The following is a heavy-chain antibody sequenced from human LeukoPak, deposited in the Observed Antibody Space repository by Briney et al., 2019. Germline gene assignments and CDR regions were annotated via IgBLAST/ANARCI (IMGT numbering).Heavy chain of an antibody. CDR3: AVHDFYSGGYHFDY. CDR1: GYTFTSYG. D-gene: IGHD3-3*01. V-gene: IGHV1-18*01. Sequence: SGKVSCKASGYTFTSYGISWLRQAPGQGLEWLGWISGYNGNTNYAQKFQGRVTMTTDTPTSTAYMDLRSLKSDDTAVYYCAVHDFYSGGYHFDYWGQGTLVTVSS. J-gene: IGHJ4*02. CDR2: ISGYNGNT.